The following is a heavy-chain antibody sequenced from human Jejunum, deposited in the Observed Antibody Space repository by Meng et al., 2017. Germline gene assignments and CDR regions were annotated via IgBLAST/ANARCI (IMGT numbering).Heavy chain of an antibody. J-gene: IGHJ4*02. CDR1: GGSISSSGNY. V-gene: IGHV4-39*07. Sequence: QLQLQESGPGLVKPSETLSLTCTVSGGSISSSGNYWGWIRQPPGKGLEWIGTVSYTGSPNYNPSLKSRVTISVDTSKSQFYLRVSSVTAADTAVYYCARGNEYSNYGADFWGQGTLVTVSS. CDR2: VSYTGSP. D-gene: IGHD4-11*01. CDR3: ARGNEYSNYGADF.